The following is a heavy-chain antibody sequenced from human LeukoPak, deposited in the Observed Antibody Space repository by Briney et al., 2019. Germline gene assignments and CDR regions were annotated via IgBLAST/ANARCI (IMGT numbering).Heavy chain of an antibody. V-gene: IGHV5-51*01. J-gene: IGHJ6*03. D-gene: IGHD6-25*01. CDR3: ARAGSRAYYYMDV. CDR2: IYPGDSDT. Sequence: GESLKISCKGSGYSFTSYWIGWVRQMPGKGLEWMGIIYPGDSDTRYSPSFQGQVTISADKSISTAYLQWSSLKASDTAMYYSARAGSRAYYYMDVWGKGTTVTVSS. CDR1: GYSFTSYW.